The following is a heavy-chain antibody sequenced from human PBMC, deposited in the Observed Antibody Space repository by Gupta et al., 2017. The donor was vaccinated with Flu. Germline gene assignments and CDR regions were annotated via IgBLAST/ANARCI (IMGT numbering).Heavy chain of an antibody. Sequence: GLEWIGYIYYSGSTYYNPSLKSRVTISVDTSKNQFSLKLSSVTAADTAVYYCARGLSMVRGVIIIHNWFDPWGQGTLVTVSS. CDR3: ARGLSMVRGVIIIHNWFDP. J-gene: IGHJ5*02. D-gene: IGHD3-10*01. CDR2: IYYSGST. V-gene: IGHV4-31*02.